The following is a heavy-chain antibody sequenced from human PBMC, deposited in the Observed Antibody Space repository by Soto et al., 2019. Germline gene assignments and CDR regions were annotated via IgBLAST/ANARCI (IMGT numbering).Heavy chain of an antibody. CDR3: AREIAAAGTNDYYYYYGMDV. CDR2: IIPIFGTA. Sequence: SVKVSCKASGGTFSSYAISWVRQAPGQGLEWMGGIIPIFGTANYAQKFQGRVTITADESTSTAYMELSSLRSEDTAVYYCAREIAAAGTNDYYYYYGMDVWGQGTTVTVYS. CDR1: GGTFSSYA. V-gene: IGHV1-69*13. J-gene: IGHJ6*02. D-gene: IGHD6-13*01.